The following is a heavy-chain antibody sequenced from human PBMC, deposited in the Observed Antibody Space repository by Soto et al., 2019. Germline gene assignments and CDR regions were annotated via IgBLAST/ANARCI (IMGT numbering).Heavy chain of an antibody. CDR1: GFTFSSYW. CDR3: ARGYARSDY. Sequence: PGGSLRLSCAASGFTFSSYWMSWVRQAPGKGLEWVANIKEDEIQKYYVDSVKGRFTISRDNAKNSLYLQMNSLRAEDTAVYYCARGYARSDYWGQGTLVTVSS. J-gene: IGHJ4*02. CDR2: IKEDEIQK. V-gene: IGHV3-7*03. D-gene: IGHD2-2*01.